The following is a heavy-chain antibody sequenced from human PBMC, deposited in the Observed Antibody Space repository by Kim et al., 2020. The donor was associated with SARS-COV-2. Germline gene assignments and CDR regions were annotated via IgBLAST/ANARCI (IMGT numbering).Heavy chain of an antibody. CDR3: ARAYYDSGDY. V-gene: IGHV1-2*02. J-gene: IGHJ4*02. Sequence: ASVKVSCKVSGYTLTAYFMHWMRQAPGQGLEWMGWINPNSGVTNYAQKFQGRVTMTRDTSISTAYMELSSLRSDDTAMYYCARAYYDSGDYWGQGTLVTVSS. CDR1: GYTLTAYF. D-gene: IGHD3-10*01. CDR2: INPNSGVT.